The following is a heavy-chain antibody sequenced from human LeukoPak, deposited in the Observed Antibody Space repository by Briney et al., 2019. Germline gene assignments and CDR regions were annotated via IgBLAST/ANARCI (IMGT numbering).Heavy chain of an antibody. V-gene: IGHV5-51*01. CDR2: IYPGDSDT. CDR1: GYSFTSYW. CDR3: ARRFSSSWYGYWYFDL. Sequence: GESLKISCKGSGYSFTSYWIGWVRQMPGKGLEWMGIIYPGDSDTRYSPSFQGQVTISADKSISTAYLQWSSLKASDTAKYYCARRFSSSWYGYWYFDLWGRGTLVTVSS. D-gene: IGHD6-13*01. J-gene: IGHJ2*01.